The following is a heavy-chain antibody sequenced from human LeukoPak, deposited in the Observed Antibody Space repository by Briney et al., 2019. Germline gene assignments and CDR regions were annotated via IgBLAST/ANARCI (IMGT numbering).Heavy chain of an antibody. V-gene: IGHV4-59*01. CDR3: ARVGGYSSGWSAYFDY. CDR1: GGSISSYY. CDR2: IYYSGST. Sequence: SETLSLTCTVSGGSISSYYWSWIRQPPGKGLEWIGYIYYSGSTNYNPSLKSRVTISVDTSKNQFSLKLSSVTAADTAVYYCARVGGYSSGWSAYFDYWGQGTLVTVSS. J-gene: IGHJ4*02. D-gene: IGHD6-19*01.